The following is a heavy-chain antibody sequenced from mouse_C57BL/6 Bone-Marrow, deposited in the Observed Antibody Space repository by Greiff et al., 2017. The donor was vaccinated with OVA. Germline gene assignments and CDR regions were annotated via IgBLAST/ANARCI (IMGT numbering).Heavy chain of an antibody. CDR3: ARDAPTVGGGYFDV. J-gene: IGHJ1*03. V-gene: IGHV7-1*01. CDR1: GFTFSDFY. Sequence: EVQLVESGGGLVQSGRSLRLSCATSGFTFSDFYMEWVRRAPGKGLEWIAASRNKANDYTTEYSASVKGRFIVSRDTSQSILYLQMNALRAEDTAIYYCARDAPTVGGGYFDVWGTGTTVTVSS. CDR2: SRNKANDYTT. D-gene: IGHD1-1*01.